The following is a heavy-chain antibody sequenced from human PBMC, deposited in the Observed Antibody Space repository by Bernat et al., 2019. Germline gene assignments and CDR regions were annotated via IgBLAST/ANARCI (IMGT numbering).Heavy chain of an antibody. CDR2: IIPILGIA. J-gene: IGHJ4*02. D-gene: IGHD3-22*01. V-gene: IGHV1-69*02. Sequence: QVQLVQSGAEVKKPGSSVKVSCKASGGTFSSYTISWVRQATGQGLEWMGRIIPILGIANYAQKFQGRVTITADKSTSTAYMELSSLRSEDTAVYYCARSVRDDSSGLFGYWGQGTLVTVSS. CDR3: ARSVRDDSSGLFGY. CDR1: GGTFSSYT.